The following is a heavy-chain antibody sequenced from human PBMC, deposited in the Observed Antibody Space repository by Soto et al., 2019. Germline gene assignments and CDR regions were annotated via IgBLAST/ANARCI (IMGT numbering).Heavy chain of an antibody. J-gene: IGHJ4*02. CDR3: ARRGGPRYFDY. D-gene: IGHD2-15*01. V-gene: IGHV3-23*01. CDR2: ISGSGGSS. Sequence: EVQLLESGGGLVQPGGSLRLSCAASGFTFSSYAMSWVRQAPGKGLEWVSAISGSGGSSYYADSVKDRFTFSRDNSKSTLYLQMNSLRAEDTAVYYCARRGGPRYFDYWGQVTLVTVSS. CDR1: GFTFSSYA.